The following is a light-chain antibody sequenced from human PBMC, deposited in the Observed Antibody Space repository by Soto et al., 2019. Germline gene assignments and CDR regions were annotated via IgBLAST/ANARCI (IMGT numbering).Light chain of an antibody. CDR2: GAS. CDR1: QSVYNNY. V-gene: IGKV3-20*01. CDR3: QQYHSLPTT. J-gene: IGKJ3*01. Sequence: EIVLTQSPGTVSLSPGERATLSCRASQSVYNNYIAWYQQSPGQAPRVLIYGASNRATGIPDRFSGSGSGTDFTLTISRLEPEDFTVYYCQQYHSLPTTFGPGTKVDI.